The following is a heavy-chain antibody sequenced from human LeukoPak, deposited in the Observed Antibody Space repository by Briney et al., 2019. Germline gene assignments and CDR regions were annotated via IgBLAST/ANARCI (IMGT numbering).Heavy chain of an antibody. V-gene: IGHV1-3*03. J-gene: IGHJ5*02. Sequence: GASVKVSCKASGYTFTSYALHWVRQAPGQRLEWMGFINTGNGNTKYSQHFQGRVTITRDTSATTAYMELSSLSSEDMAMYYCARGAKFRSYGSGTYYTSLPFDPWGQGTLVTVSS. D-gene: IGHD3-10*01. CDR1: GYTFTSYA. CDR2: INTGNGNT. CDR3: ARGAKFRSYGSGTYYTSLPFDP.